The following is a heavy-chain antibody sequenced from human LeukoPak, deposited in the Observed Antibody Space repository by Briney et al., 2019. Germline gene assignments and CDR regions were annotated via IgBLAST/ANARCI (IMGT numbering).Heavy chain of an antibody. D-gene: IGHD5-18*01. CDR2: IYPGDSDT. Sequence: GESLKISCKGSGYSFTSYWIGWVRQMPGKGLEWMGIIYPGDSDTRYSPSFQGQVTISADKSISTAYPQWSSLKASDTAMYYCATAAMATEPYFDYWGQGTLVTVSS. J-gene: IGHJ4*02. CDR1: GYSFTSYW. V-gene: IGHV5-51*01. CDR3: ATAAMATEPYFDY.